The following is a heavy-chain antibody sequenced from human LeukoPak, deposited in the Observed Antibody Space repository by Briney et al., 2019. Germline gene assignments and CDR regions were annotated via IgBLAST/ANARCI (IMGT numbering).Heavy chain of an antibody. J-gene: IGHJ4*02. CDR3: ARGALDFDY. CDR2: ISSSSSTI. Sequence: GSLRLSCAASGFTFSSYSMNWFGQAPGKGREWVSYISSSSSTIYYADSVKGRFTISRDNAKNSLYLHMNSLKDEDTAVYYCARGALDFDYWGQETLVTVSS. CDR1: GFTFSSYS. V-gene: IGHV3-48*02.